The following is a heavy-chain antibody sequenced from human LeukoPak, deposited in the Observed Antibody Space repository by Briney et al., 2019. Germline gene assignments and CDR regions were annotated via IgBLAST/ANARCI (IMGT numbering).Heavy chain of an antibody. D-gene: IGHD2-2*01. V-gene: IGHV4-4*02. CDR1: GFTFSSYAM. CDR2: IYHSGST. CDR3: ARFCGSTSWHSGYYYGIDV. Sequence: GSLRLSCAASGFTFSSYAMSWVRQPPGKGLEWIGEIYHSGSTNCNPSLESRVTVSVDKSKNQFSLDLSSVTAADTAVYYCARFCGSTSWHSGYYYGIDVWGQGTTVTVSS. J-gene: IGHJ6*02.